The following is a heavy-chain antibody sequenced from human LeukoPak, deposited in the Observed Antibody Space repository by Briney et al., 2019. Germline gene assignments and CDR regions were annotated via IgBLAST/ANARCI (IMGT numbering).Heavy chain of an antibody. Sequence: GESPKISCKGSGYSFTSYWIGWVRQMPGKGLEWMGIIYPGDSDTRYSPSFQGQVTISADKSISTAYLQWSSLKASDTAMYYRARPTAAAGFDYWGQGTLVTVSS. V-gene: IGHV5-51*01. CDR3: ARPTAAAGFDY. CDR1: GYSFTSYW. CDR2: IYPGDSDT. J-gene: IGHJ4*02. D-gene: IGHD6-13*01.